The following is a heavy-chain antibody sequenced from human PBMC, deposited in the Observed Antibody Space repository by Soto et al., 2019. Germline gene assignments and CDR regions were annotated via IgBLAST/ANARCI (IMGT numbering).Heavy chain of an antibody. D-gene: IGHD3-9*01. J-gene: IGHJ4*02. CDR1: GFTFSNYW. Sequence: PGGSLRLSCAASGFTFSNYWMTWVRQAPGKGLEWVANINQDGSKRFYVDSVKGRFSISRDSAKKSLYLQMNSLRAEDTAVYSCARSFDILTLGLGYWGQGILVTVSS. V-gene: IGHV3-7*01. CDR2: INQDGSKR. CDR3: ARSFDILTLGLGY.